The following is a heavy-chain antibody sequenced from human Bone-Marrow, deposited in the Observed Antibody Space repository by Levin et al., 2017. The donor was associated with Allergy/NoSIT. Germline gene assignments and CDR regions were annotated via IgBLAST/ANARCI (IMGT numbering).Heavy chain of an antibody. V-gene: IGHV3-73*01. CDR3: TMPLPSSYSSSLAEFYFDY. CDR2: IRSKANSYAT. D-gene: IGHD6-13*01. Sequence: GGSLRLSCAASGFTFSGSAMHWVRQASGKGLEWVGRIRSKANSYATAYAASVKGRFTISRDDSKNTAYLQMNSLKTEDTAVYYCTMPLPSSYSSSLAEFYFDYWGQGTLVTVSS. J-gene: IGHJ4*02. CDR1: GFTFSGSA.